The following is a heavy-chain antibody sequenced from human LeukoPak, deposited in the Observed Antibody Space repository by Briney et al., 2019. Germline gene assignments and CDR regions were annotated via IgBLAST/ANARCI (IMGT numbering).Heavy chain of an antibody. V-gene: IGHV3-23*01. CDR1: GFTFSSYA. CDR3: AKAEQWLVGYFDY. Sequence: GGSLRLSCVASGFTFSSYAMSWVRQAPGKGLEWVSAISGSGGSTYYADSVKGRFTISRDNSKNTLYLQMNSLRAEDTAVYYGAKAEQWLVGYFDYWGQGTLVTVSS. D-gene: IGHD6-19*01. CDR2: ISGSGGST. J-gene: IGHJ4*02.